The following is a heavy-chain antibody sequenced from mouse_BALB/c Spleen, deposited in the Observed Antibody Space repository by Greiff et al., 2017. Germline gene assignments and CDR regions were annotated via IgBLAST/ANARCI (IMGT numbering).Heavy chain of an antibody. CDR2: ISSGGST. J-gene: IGHJ2*01. CDR3: ARGGDGYYYFDY. D-gene: IGHD2-3*01. CDR1: GFTFSSYA. V-gene: IGHV5-6-5*01. Sequence: EVNLVESGGGLVKPGGSLKLSCAASGFTFSSYAMSWVRQTPEKRLEWVASISSGGSTYYPDSVKGRFTISRDNARNILYLQMSSLRSEDTAMYYCARGGDGYYYFDYWGQGTTLTVSS.